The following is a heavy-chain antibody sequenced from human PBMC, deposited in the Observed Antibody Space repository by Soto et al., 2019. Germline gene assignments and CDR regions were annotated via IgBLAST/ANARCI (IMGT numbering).Heavy chain of an antibody. V-gene: IGHV3-7*03. J-gene: IGHJ3*02. CDR3: ARDGLPFALDI. D-gene: IGHD5-18*01. Sequence: AGGSLRLSCAASGFTLSSHWMSWVRQAPGKGLEWVAKIKEDGSENNYGDSVKGRFTISRDNAKNSLYLQMNSLRAEDTGVYYCARDGLPFALDIWGQGTMVTVSS. CDR1: GFTLSSHW. CDR2: IKEDGSEN.